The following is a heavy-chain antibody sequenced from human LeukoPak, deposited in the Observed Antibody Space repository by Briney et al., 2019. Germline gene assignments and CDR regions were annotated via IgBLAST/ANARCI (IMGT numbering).Heavy chain of an antibody. V-gene: IGHV4-4*07. CDR3: ARDMAVGGTPGSWFDP. J-gene: IGHJ5*02. D-gene: IGHD6-19*01. CDR1: GGSISSYY. CDR2: IYTSGST. Sequence: PSETLSLTCTVSGGSISSYYWSWIRHPARKGLEWIGRIYTSGSTNYNPSLKSRVTMSVDTSKNQFSLKLSSVTAADTAVYYCARDMAVGGTPGSWFDPWGQGTLVTVSS.